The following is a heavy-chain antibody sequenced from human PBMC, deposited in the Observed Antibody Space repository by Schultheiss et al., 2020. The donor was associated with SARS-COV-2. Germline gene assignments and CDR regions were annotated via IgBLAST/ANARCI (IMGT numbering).Heavy chain of an antibody. CDR1: GGSISRSF. CDR2: LHTSGST. Sequence: SETLSLTCTVSGGSISRSFWSWIRQPPGKGLEWIGHLHTSGSTNYNPSLKSRVTISVDTSKNQFSLKLSSVTAADTAVYYCARHTSSSWYVYWFDPWGQGTLVTVAS. D-gene: IGHD6-13*01. J-gene: IGHJ5*02. CDR3: ARHTSSSWYVYWFDP. V-gene: IGHV4-59*08.